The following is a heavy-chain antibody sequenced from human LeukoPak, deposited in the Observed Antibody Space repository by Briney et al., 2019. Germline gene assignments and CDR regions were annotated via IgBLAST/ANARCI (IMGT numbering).Heavy chain of an antibody. CDR3: ARDRGFLEWLPYYMDV. Sequence: GGSLRLSCAASGFTFSSYWMSWVRQAPGKGLEWVANIKQDGSEKYYVDSVKGRFTISRDNAKNSLYLQMNSLRAEDTAVYYCARDRGFLEWLPYYMDVWGKGTTVTVSS. CDR2: IKQDGSEK. D-gene: IGHD3-3*01. CDR1: GFTFSSYW. V-gene: IGHV3-7*01. J-gene: IGHJ6*03.